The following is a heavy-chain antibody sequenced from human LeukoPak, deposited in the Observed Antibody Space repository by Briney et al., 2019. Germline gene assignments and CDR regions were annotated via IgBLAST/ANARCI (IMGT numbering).Heavy chain of an antibody. Sequence: APVKVSCKASGGTYSSYAISWVRQAPGQGLEWMGWISAYNGNTNYAQKLQGRVTMTTDTSTSTAYKELRSLRSDDTAVYYCARDSELGMANFDYWGQGTLVTVSS. CDR3: ARDSELGMANFDY. CDR1: GGTYSSYA. CDR2: ISAYNGNT. D-gene: IGHD5-24*01. J-gene: IGHJ4*02. V-gene: IGHV1-18*01.